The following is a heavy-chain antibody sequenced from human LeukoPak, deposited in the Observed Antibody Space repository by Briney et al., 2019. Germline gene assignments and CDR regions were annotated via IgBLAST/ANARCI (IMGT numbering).Heavy chain of an antibody. J-gene: IGHJ3*02. CDR3: ARSDNDAFDI. V-gene: IGHV1-69*05. CDR2: IIPIFGTA. Sequence: SVKVSCKASGGTFSSYAISLVRQAPGQGLEWMGRIIPIFGTANYAQKFQGRVTITTDESTSTAYMELSSLRSEDTAGYYYARSDNDAFDIWGQGTMVTVSS. D-gene: IGHD2-21*01. CDR1: GGTFSSYA.